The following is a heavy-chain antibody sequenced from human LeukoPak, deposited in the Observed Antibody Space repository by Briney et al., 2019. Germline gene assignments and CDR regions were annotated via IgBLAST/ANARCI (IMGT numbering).Heavy chain of an antibody. J-gene: IGHJ2*01. CDR3: ATGGHYFGL. CDR2: IKRKADGGTT. CDR1: GLSLTNAW. V-gene: IGHV3-15*01. Sequence: GRSLRLSCAASGLSLTNAWMSWVRQAPGKGLEWIGRIKRKADGGTTDFSAPVKGRCTISRDDSKNTLYLQMNNLKMEDAAVYYCATGGHYFGLWGRGTLVTVSS.